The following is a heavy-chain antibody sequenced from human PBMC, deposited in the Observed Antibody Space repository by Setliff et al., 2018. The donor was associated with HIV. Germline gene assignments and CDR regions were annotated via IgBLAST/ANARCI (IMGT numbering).Heavy chain of an antibody. CDR3: ARTKFGSYSDC. V-gene: IGHV4-59*11. J-gene: IGHJ4*02. CDR2: VEYSGST. Sequence: SETLSLTCTVSGGSISSHYWSWIRQPPGKGPEWVGNVEYSGSTNYNPSLKSRVTISLDRSKTQFSLKLSSVTAADTAVYYCARTKFGSYSDCWGQGTLVTVSS. D-gene: IGHD3-10*01. CDR1: GGSISSHY.